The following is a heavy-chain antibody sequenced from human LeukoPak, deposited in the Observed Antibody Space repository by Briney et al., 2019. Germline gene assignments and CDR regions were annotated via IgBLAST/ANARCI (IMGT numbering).Heavy chain of an antibody. CDR1: GGSFSGYY. V-gene: IGHV4-34*01. D-gene: IGHD1-7*01. Sequence: PSETLSLTCAVYGGSFSGYYWSWIRQPPGKGLEWIGEINHSGSTNYNPSLKSRVTISVDTSKNQFSLKLSSVTAADTAVYYCARLCNWNYIPWGQGTLVTVSS. J-gene: IGHJ5*02. CDR2: INHSGST. CDR3: ARLCNWNYIP.